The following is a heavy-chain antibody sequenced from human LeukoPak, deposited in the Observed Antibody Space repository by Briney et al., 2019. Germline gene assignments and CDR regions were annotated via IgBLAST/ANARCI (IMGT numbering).Heavy chain of an antibody. Sequence: SETLSLTCTVSGGSISSGGYYWSWIRQPPGKGLEWIGYIYYSGSTNYNPSLKSRVTISVDTSKNQFSLKLSSVTAADTAVYYCARDTMGATGWFDPWGQGTLVTVSS. J-gene: IGHJ5*02. CDR1: GGSISSGGYY. D-gene: IGHD3-10*01. CDR2: IYYSGST. V-gene: IGHV4-61*08. CDR3: ARDTMGATGWFDP.